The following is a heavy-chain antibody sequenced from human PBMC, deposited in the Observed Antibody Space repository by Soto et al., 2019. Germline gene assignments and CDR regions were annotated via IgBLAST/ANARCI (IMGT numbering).Heavy chain of an antibody. D-gene: IGHD6-13*01. CDR3: AGLYWYRSDY. CDR2: ISYTGRDT. J-gene: IGHJ4*02. CDR1: GFTFSGYD. Sequence: QVQLVESGGGLVKPGESLRLSCAASGFTFSGYDMTWVRQAPGKGLEWVSYISYTGRDTFYGESVKGRFAISRDNAKNSVYLQMNSLRAEDTAVYFCAGLYWYRSDYWGQGTPVTVSS. V-gene: IGHV3-11*01.